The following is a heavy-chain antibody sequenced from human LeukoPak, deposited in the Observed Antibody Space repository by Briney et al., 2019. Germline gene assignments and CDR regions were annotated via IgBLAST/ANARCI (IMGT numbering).Heavy chain of an antibody. CDR3: ARDTADDFWSGYIRTYFDY. Sequence: PGGSLRLSCAASGFTFSSYSMNWVRQAPGKGLEWVSSISSSSSYIYYEDSVKGRFTISRDNAKNSLYLQMNRLRAEDTAVYYCARDTADDFWSGYIRTYFDYWGQGTLVTVSS. V-gene: IGHV3-21*01. J-gene: IGHJ4*02. CDR1: GFTFSSYS. D-gene: IGHD3-3*01. CDR2: ISSSSSYI.